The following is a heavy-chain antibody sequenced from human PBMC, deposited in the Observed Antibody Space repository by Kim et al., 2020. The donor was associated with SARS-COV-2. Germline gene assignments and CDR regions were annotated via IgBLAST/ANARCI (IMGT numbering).Heavy chain of an antibody. D-gene: IGHD5-18*01. V-gene: IGHV3-30-3*01. J-gene: IGHJ6*02. CDR2: ISYDGSNK. CDR1: GFTFSSYA. Sequence: GGSLRLSCVASGFTFSSYAMHWVRQAPGKGLEWVAVISYDGSNKYYADSVKGRFTISRDNSKNTLYLQMNSLRDEDTAVYYCARDLRIQLWDYYYGMDVWGQGTTVTVSS. CDR3: ARDLRIQLWDYYYGMDV.